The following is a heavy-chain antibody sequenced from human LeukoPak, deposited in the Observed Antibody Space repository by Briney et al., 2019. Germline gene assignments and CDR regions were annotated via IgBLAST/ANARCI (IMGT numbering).Heavy chain of an antibody. D-gene: IGHD3-22*01. V-gene: IGHV1-18*01. CDR1: GYTFTSYG. CDR2: ISAYNGNT. Sequence: ASVKVSCKASGYTFTSYGISWVRQAPGQGLEWMGWISAYNGNTNYAQKLHGRVTMTTDTSTSTAYMELSSLRSDDTAVYYCARDPYYYDSSGYYYPLDHGPGSEYFQHWGQGTLVTVSS. J-gene: IGHJ1*01. CDR3: ARDPYYYDSSGYYYPLDHGPGSEYFQH.